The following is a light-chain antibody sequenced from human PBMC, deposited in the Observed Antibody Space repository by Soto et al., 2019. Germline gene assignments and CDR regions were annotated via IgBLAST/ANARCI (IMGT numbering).Light chain of an antibody. V-gene: IGLV2-14*01. Sequence: QSVLAQPASVSGSPGQSITISCTGTSXDVGGYNYVSWYQQHPGKAPKLMIHEVSNRPSGVSNRFSGSKSGNTASLTISGLQAEDEADYYCSSYTSSSSPYVFGTGTKVTVL. CDR2: EVS. CDR1: SXDVGGYNY. J-gene: IGLJ1*01. CDR3: SSYTSSSSPYV.